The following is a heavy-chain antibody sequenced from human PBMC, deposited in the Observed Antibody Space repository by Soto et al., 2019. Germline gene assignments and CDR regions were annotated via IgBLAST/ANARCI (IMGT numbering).Heavy chain of an antibody. V-gene: IGHV3-74*01. D-gene: IGHD1-1*01. CDR1: GFTFSDSW. CDR2: IKRDGSTT. Sequence: PWGSLTLSCASSGFTFSDSWIPWFFQAPGKGLEWVSRIKRDGSTTNYADSVKGRFTISRDNAKNTLYLEMNSLRVEDTADYYCARGAINSHYEDIWGKGTTVTVYS. J-gene: IGHJ6*03. CDR3: ARGAINSHYEDI.